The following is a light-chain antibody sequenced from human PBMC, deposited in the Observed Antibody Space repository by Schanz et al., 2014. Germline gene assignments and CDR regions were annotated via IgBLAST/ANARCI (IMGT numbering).Light chain of an antibody. J-gene: IGKJ4*01. CDR3: QQRDSWPSRRVT. Sequence: DIVLTQSPATLSLSPGERATLSCRASQSVSSYLAWYQHIPGQAPRLLIYDTSNRATGIPARFSGSGSGTDFTLTISSLEPEDFAVYYCQQRDSWPSRRVTFGGGTKVEIK. CDR2: DTS. CDR1: QSVSSY. V-gene: IGKV3-11*01.